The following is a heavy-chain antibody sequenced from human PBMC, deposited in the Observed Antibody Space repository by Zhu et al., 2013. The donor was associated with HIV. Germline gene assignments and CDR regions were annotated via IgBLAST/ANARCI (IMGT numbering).Heavy chain of an antibody. CDR3: ARDHSRTPRSSSWPNPIDY. D-gene: IGHD6-13*01. CDR1: GYTFTSYG. J-gene: IGHJ4*02. CDR2: ISAYNGNT. Sequence: QVQLVQSGAEVKKPGASVKVSCKASGYTFTSYGISWVRQAPGQGLEWMGWISAYNGNTNYAQKLQGRVTMTTDTSTSTAYMELRSLRSDDTAVYYCARDHSRTPRSSSWPNPIDYWGQGTLVTVSS. V-gene: IGHV1-18*01.